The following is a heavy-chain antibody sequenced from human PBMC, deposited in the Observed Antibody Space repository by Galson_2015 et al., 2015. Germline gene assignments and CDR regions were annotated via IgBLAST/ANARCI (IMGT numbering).Heavy chain of an antibody. V-gene: IGHV3-30*18. J-gene: IGHJ3*02. CDR3: AKGVGRYGDYPADDAFDI. Sequence: SLRLSCAASGFTFSSYGMHWVRQAPGKGLEWVAVISHDGSNKYYADSVKGRFTISRDNSKNTLYLQMNSLRAEGTAVYYCAKGVGRYGDYPADDAFDIWGQGTMVTVSS. CDR1: GFTFSSYG. D-gene: IGHD4-17*01. CDR2: ISHDGSNK.